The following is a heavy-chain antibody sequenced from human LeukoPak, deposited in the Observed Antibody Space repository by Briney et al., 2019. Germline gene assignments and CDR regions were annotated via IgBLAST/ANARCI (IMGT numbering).Heavy chain of an antibody. J-gene: IGHJ3*02. D-gene: IGHD5-12*01. CDR2: INPDGSRI. CDR3: ARDSGYNAFDI. V-gene: IGHV3-7*01. CDR1: GFTSSTSW. Sequence: GGSLRLSCAASGFTSSTSWMTWVRQAPGKGLDWLGNINPDGSRINYVDSVKGRFTFSRDNAKNSLFLQMNSLRAEDTAVFYCARDSGYNAFDIWGQGTMVTVSS.